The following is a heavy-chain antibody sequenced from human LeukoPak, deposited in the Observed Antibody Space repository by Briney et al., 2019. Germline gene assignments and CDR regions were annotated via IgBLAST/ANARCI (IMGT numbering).Heavy chain of an antibody. V-gene: IGHV3-48*01. J-gene: IGHJ5*02. CDR2: ITANNTTK. CDR3: AAAPAFSSSWRS. CDR1: GLSFSSYN. Sequence: PGGSLRLPCTASGLSFSSYNMNWVRQAPGKGPEWVAYITANNTTKYYADSVKGRFTISRDNAKKSLFLQMNSLRAEDTAVYYCAAAPAFSSSWRSWGQGTVVTVSS. D-gene: IGHD6-13*01.